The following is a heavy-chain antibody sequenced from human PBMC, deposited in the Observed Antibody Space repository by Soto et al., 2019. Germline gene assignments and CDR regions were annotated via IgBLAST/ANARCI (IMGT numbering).Heavy chain of an antibody. CDR2: VRGDFVTT. CDR3: VKEGKMGVEGFDF. D-gene: IGHD1-26*01. J-gene: IGHJ4*02. CDR1: GFTFSDHA. Sequence: LRLSCATSGFTFSDHAMHWVRQAPGEGLEWVSGVRGDFVTTPYADSVKGRFTISRDNSKNTLYLQMNSLRAEDTAIYYCVKEGKMGVEGFDFSGQGTLVTVSS. V-gene: IGHV3-23*01.